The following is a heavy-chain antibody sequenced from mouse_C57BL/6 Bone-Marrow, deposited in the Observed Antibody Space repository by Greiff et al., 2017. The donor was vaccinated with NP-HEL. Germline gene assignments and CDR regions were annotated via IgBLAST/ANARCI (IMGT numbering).Heavy chain of an antibody. CDR1: GFTFSSYA. J-gene: IGHJ2*01. D-gene: IGHD1-1*01. V-gene: IGHV5-4*01. Sequence: EVMLVESGGGLVKPGGSLKLSCAASGFTFSSYAMSWVRQTPEKRLEWVATISDGGSYTYYPDNVKGRFTISRDNAKNNLYLQMSHLKSEDTAMYYCAREPLLFYYGSSYPFDYWGQGTTLTVSS. CDR3: AREPLLFYYGSSYPFDY. CDR2: ISDGGSYT.